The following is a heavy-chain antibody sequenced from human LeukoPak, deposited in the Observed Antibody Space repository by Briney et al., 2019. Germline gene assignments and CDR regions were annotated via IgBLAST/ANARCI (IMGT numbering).Heavy chain of an antibody. CDR1: GFTFNDYA. CDR2: ISSDGSNK. V-gene: IGHV3-30-3*01. Sequence: PGRSLRLSCAASGFTFNDYAMHWVRQAPGKGLEWVAFISSDGSNKYYADSVRGRFTISRDNSKNTLYLQVNSLRAEDTAVYYCAKVTYSYGSYYFDYWGQGTLVTVSS. CDR3: AKVTYSYGSYYFDY. J-gene: IGHJ4*02. D-gene: IGHD5-18*01.